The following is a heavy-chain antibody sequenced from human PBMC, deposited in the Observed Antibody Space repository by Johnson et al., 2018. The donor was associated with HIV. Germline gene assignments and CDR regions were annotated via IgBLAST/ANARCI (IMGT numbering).Heavy chain of an antibody. CDR3: AKGLGRAAAGTRNAFDI. CDR2: ISYDGSNK. CDR1: GFTFSYYG. Sequence: QMQLVESGGGLVQPGRSLRLSCAASGFTFSYYGMHWVRQAPGKGLAWVAVISYDGSNKYYADSVKGRFTISRDNSKNTMYLQMNSLRAEDTAVYYCAKGLGRAAAGTRNAFDIWGQGTMVTVSS. J-gene: IGHJ3*02. D-gene: IGHD6-13*01. V-gene: IGHV3-30*18.